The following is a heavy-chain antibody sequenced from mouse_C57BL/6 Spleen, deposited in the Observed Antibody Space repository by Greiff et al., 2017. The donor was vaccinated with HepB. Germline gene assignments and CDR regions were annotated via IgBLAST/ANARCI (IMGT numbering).Heavy chain of an antibody. CDR3: TRYYYGSTYAMEY. V-gene: IGHV1-15*01. D-gene: IGHD1-1*01. Sequence: QVHVKQSGAELVRPGASVTLSCKASGYTFTDYEMHWVKQTPVHGLEWIGAIDPETGGTAYNQKFKGKAILTADKSSSTAYMELRSLTSEDSAVYYSTRYYYGSTYAMEYWGQGTSVTVSS. CDR2: IDPETGGT. J-gene: IGHJ4*01. CDR1: GYTFTDYE.